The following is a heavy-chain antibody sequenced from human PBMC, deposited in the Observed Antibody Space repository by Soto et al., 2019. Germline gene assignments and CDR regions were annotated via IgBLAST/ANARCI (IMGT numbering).Heavy chain of an antibody. CDR1: GGSISSGGYY. J-gene: IGHJ6*03. V-gene: IGHV4-31*03. CDR2: LYYSGST. D-gene: IGHD6-6*01. CDR3: ARDGPREYWDMDV. Sequence: QVQLQESGPGLVKPSQTLSLTCTVSGGSISSGGYYWSWIRQHPGKGLEWIGYLYYSGSTYYNPSLKIRVTRAVDTSKNQFSLKLSSVTVADTAVYYCARDGPREYWDMDVWGKGTTVTVSS.